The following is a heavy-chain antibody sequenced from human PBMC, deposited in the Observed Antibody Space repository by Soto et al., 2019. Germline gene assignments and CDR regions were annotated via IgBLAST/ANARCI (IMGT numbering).Heavy chain of an antibody. D-gene: IGHD3-10*01. Sequence: GGSLRLSCAASGFTFSSYSMNWVRQAPGKGLEWVSSISSSSSYIYYADSVKGRFTISRDNAKNSLYLQMNSLRAEDTAVYYCARDGEGFGELTRGFLHWFDPWGQGTLVTVSS. V-gene: IGHV3-21*01. CDR1: GFTFSSYS. J-gene: IGHJ5*02. CDR3: ARDGEGFGELTRGFLHWFDP. CDR2: ISSSSSYI.